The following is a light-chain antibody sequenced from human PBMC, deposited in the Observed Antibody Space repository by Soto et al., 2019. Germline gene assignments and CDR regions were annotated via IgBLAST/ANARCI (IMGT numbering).Light chain of an antibody. V-gene: IGKV1-5*03. CDR3: QHYSGDRAT. Sequence: DILLTQTPSTLSASVGERVTISCRASQSINKRLAWYQHKPGKAPNLLIYEVSTLHSGVPSRFSGSGSGTEFTLTISSLRPDDFATYYCQHYSGDRATFGQGTKVEI. CDR2: EVS. CDR1: QSINKR. J-gene: IGKJ1*01.